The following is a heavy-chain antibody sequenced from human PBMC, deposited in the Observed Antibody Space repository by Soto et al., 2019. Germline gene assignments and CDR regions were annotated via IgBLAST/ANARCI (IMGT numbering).Heavy chain of an antibody. D-gene: IGHD6-13*01. CDR3: VRDSSSWFYYYYGMDV. Sequence: QVQLKQSGPEVRKPGASVRVSCKASGYIFTNFGISWVRQAHGQGLEWMGWISGYNDNTHYAQKLQGRVSMTTDTSTGTAYMDLRSLRSDDTAIYYCVRDSSSWFYYYYGMDVWGQGTTVTVSS. CDR2: ISGYNDNT. V-gene: IGHV1-18*01. CDR1: GYIFTNFG. J-gene: IGHJ6*02.